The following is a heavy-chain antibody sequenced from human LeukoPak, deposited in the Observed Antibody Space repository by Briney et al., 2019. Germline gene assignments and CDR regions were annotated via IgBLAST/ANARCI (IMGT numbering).Heavy chain of an antibody. Sequence: SGTLSLTCAVSGGSISSSNWWSWVRQPPGKGLEWIGEIYHSGSTNYNPSLKSRVTISVDKSKNQFSLKLSSVTAADTAVYYCARDRYCGGDCYSEDAFDIWGQGTMVTVSS. CDR2: IYHSGST. D-gene: IGHD2-21*02. J-gene: IGHJ3*02. CDR1: GGSISSSNW. CDR3: ARDRYCGGDCYSEDAFDI. V-gene: IGHV4-4*02.